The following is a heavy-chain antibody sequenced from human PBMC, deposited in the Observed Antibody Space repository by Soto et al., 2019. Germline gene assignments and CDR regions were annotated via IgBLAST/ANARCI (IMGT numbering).Heavy chain of an antibody. D-gene: IGHD1-7*01. J-gene: IGHJ6*03. Sequence: ASVKVSCKASGYTFTSYAMHWVRQAPGQRLEWMGWINAGNGNTKYSQKFQGRVTITRDTSASTAYMELSSLRSENTAVYYCARVSYDIDSITGTTNYYYYYYMDVWGKGTTVTVSS. CDR3: ARVSYDIDSITGTTNYYYYYYMDV. CDR1: GYTFTSYA. V-gene: IGHV1-3*01. CDR2: INAGNGNT.